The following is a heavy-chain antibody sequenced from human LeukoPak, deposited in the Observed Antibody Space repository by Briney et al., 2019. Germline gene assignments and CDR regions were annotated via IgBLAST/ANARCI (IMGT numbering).Heavy chain of an antibody. V-gene: IGHV3-9*01. CDR3: ARRLTQYDCFDP. CDR1: GFTFNGYA. Sequence: PGRSLRLSCAASGFTFNGYAMHWVRQAPGKGLEWVSGISWNSGRIGYADSVKGRFTISRDNAKNSLYLQMNSLRAEDTAFYYCARRLTQYDCFDPWGQGILVTVSS. CDR2: ISWNSGRI. J-gene: IGHJ5*02. D-gene: IGHD2-2*01.